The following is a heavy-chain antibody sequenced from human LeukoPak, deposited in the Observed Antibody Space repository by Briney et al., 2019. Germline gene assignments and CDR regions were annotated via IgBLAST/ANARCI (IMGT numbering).Heavy chain of an antibody. CDR3: ASGASYYDYVWGSYRW. J-gene: IGHJ4*02. CDR2: IKQDGSEK. CDR1: GFTFSSYW. Sequence: GGSLRLSCAASGFTFSSYWMSWVRQAPGKGLEWVANIKQDGSEKYYVDSVKGRFTISRDNAKNSLYLQMNSLRAEDTAVYYCASGASYYDYVWGSYRWWGQGTLVTVSS. D-gene: IGHD3-16*02. V-gene: IGHV3-7*01.